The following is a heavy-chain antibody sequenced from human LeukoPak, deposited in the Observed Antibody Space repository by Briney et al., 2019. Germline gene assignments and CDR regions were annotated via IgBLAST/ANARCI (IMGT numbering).Heavy chain of an antibody. CDR1: GFTFSSYA. J-gene: IGHJ4*02. CDR3: ARGRLKYSGYDCCEIEY. CDR2: ISYDGSNK. V-gene: IGHV3-30-3*01. D-gene: IGHD5-12*01. Sequence: PGGSLRLSCAASGFTFSSYAMHWVRQAPGKGLEWVAVISYDGSNKYYADSVKGRFTISRDNSKNTLYLQMNSLRAEDTAVYYCARGRLKYSGYDCCEIEYWGQGTLVTVSS.